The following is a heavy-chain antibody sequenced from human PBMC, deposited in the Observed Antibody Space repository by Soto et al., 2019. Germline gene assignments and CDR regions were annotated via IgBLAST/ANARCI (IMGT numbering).Heavy chain of an antibody. D-gene: IGHD1-1*01. V-gene: IGHV3-53*01. Sequence: PXESLRLAFAASGFTVSSNYMSWVRQATGKGLEWVSVIYSGGSTYYADSVEGRFTISRDNSKNPLYLQMNSLRAEDTAVYYRARVAYNPRYYYYGTDVWGQGTTVTVSS. J-gene: IGHJ6*02. CDR3: ARVAYNPRYYYYGTDV. CDR1: GFTVSSNY. CDR2: IYSGGST.